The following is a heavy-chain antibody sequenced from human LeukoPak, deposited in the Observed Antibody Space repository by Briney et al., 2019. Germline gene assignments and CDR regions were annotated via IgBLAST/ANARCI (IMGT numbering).Heavy chain of an antibody. CDR3: AKKGPQRENGAFDI. CDR2: INTSGGST. D-gene: IGHD1-1*01. Sequence: PGGSLRLSCAASGFTFSSYAMSWVRQAPGKGLEWVFGINTSGGSTYYADSVKGRFTISRDNSKNTLYLQMNSLRAEDTAVYYCAKKGPQRENGAFDIWGQGTMVTVSS. V-gene: IGHV3-23*01. CDR1: GFTFSSYA. J-gene: IGHJ3*02.